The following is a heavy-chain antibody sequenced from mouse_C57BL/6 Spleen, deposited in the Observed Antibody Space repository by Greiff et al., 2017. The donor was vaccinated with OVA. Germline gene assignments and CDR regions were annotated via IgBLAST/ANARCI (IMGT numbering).Heavy chain of an antibody. CDR1: GYTFTSYW. J-gene: IGHJ1*03. CDR3: AKTPGTDWYFDV. D-gene: IGHD4-1*01. CDR2: IDPSDSYT. V-gene: IGHV1-50*01. Sequence: QVQLQQPGAELVKPGASVKLSCKASGYTFTSYWMQWVKQRPGQGLEWIGEIDPSDSYTNYNQKFKGKATLTVDTSSSTAYMQLSSLTSEDSAVYYCAKTPGTDWYFDVWGTGTTVTVSS.